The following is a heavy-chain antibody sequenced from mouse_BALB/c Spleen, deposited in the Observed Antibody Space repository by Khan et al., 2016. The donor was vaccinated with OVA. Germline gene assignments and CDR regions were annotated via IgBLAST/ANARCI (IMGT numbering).Heavy chain of an antibody. Sequence: EVQLQESGPGLVKPSQSLSLTCTVTGYSITSGYGWNWIRQFPGNKLEWMGYISYSGSTNYNPSLKSRISITRDPSKYQFFLQVNSVTTEDTATYYCAITAMIKYWSQGTTLTVSS. J-gene: IGHJ2*01. V-gene: IGHV3-2*02. CDR3: AITAMIKY. CDR1: GYSITSGYG. D-gene: IGHD1-2*01. CDR2: ISYSGST.